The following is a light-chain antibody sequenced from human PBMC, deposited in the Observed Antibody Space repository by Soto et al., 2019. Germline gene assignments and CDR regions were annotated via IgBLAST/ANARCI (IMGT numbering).Light chain of an antibody. J-gene: IGKJ5*01. V-gene: IGKV3-20*01. CDR2: GAS. CDR3: QKYNSAIT. CDR1: QSVSSSF. Sequence: EIVLAQSPGTLSLSPGESATLSCRASQSVSSSFLAWYQQKAGQAPRLLIYGASRRATGIPDRFSGSGSGTDFTLTISSLQPEDVATYYCQKYNSAITFGQGTRLQIK.